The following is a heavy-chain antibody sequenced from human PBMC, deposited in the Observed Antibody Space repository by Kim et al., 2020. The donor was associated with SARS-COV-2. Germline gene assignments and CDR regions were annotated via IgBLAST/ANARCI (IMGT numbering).Heavy chain of an antibody. Sequence: GGSLRLSCAASGFTFSSYGMHWVRQAPGKGLEWVAVISYDGSNKYYADSVKGRFTISRDNSKNTLYRQMNSLRAEDTAVYYCAKSRRATRIAVAGTPMDVWGQGTTVTVSS. V-gene: IGHV3-30*18. CDR2: ISYDGSNK. J-gene: IGHJ6*02. D-gene: IGHD6-19*01. CDR1: GFTFSSYG. CDR3: AKSRRATRIAVAGTPMDV.